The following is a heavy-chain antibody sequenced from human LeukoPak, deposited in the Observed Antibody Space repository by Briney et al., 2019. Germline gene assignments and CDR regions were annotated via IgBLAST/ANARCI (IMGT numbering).Heavy chain of an antibody. Sequence: SETLSLACTVSGGSISSSSYYWGWIRQPPGKGLEWIGSIYYSGSTYYNPSLKSRVTISVDTSKNQFSLKLSSVTAADTAVYYCARLALIGLDYWGQGTLVTVSS. D-gene: IGHD3-16*02. CDR3: ARLALIGLDY. J-gene: IGHJ4*02. CDR2: IYYSGST. CDR1: GGSISSSSYY. V-gene: IGHV4-39*01.